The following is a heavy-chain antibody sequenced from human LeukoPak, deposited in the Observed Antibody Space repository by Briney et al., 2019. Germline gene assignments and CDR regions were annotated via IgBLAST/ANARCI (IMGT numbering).Heavy chain of an antibody. J-gene: IGHJ4*02. CDR2: ITANGLGT. D-gene: IGHD2-15*01. CDR1: GFNFNIFY. Sequence: PGGSLRLSCAASGFNFNIFYMYWVRQSPGKGLEYVSSITANGLGTYYASSVKGRFTISRDNSQNTVFLQMGSLRSEDMAVYYCARARGYCNGGSCYYFDFWGQGTLVTVSS. V-gene: IGHV3-64*01. CDR3: ARARGYCNGGSCYYFDF.